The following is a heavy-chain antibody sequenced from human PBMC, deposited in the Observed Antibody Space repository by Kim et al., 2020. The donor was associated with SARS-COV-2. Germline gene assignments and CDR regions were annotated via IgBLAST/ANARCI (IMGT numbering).Heavy chain of an antibody. CDR1: GFTFSSYE. Sequence: GGSLRLSCTASGFTFSSYEMNWVRQAPGKGLEWVSYIIGSGTTIYYADSVRGRFTISRDNDKNSLFLQMNSLRAEDTAVYYCARGPNYSPFDYWGHGNLVTVSS. J-gene: IGHJ4*01. V-gene: IGHV3-48*03. CDR2: IIGSGTTI. D-gene: IGHD4-4*01. CDR3: ARGPNYSPFDY.